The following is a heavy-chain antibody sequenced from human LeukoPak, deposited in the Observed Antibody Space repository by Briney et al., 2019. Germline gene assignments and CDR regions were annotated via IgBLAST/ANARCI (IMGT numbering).Heavy chain of an antibody. D-gene: IGHD3/OR15-3a*01. CDR2: FPYSGST. CDR1: GASISSHY. V-gene: IGHV4-59*11. CDR3: ARAGGVHNTPLDLDY. J-gene: IGHJ4*02. Sequence: SETLSLTCTASGASISSHYWSWIRPPPGKRLEWIGAFPYSGSTNYNPSLNSRVTISVDTSKNQFSLKLTSVTAADTAVYYCARAGGVHNTPLDLDYWGRGVLVTVSS.